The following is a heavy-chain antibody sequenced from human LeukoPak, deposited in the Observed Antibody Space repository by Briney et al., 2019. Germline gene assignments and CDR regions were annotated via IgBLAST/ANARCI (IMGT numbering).Heavy chain of an antibody. CDR3: ARVASYDSSAYYGY. CDR2: INPNSGGT. Sequence: ASVKVSCKASGYIFTGYYMHWVRQAPGQGLEWMGWINPNSGGTNSAQKFQGRVTMTRDTSTSTVYMEVSGLTSEDTAVYYCARVASYDSSAYYGYWGQGTLVTVSS. D-gene: IGHD3-22*01. V-gene: IGHV1-2*02. J-gene: IGHJ4*02. CDR1: GYIFTGYY.